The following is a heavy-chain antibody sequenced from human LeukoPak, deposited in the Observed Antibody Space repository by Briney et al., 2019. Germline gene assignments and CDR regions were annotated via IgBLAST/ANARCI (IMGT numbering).Heavy chain of an antibody. D-gene: IGHD4-17*01. CDR2: ISAYNGNT. V-gene: IGHV1-18*01. CDR1: GYTFTSYG. J-gene: IGHJ4*02. CDR3: AIDYGDYPFDY. Sequence: ASVKVSCKASGYTFTSYGISRVRQAPGQGLEWMGWISAYNGNTNYAQKFQGRVTITTDESTSTAYMELSSLRSEDTAVYYCAIDYGDYPFDYWGQGTLVTVSS.